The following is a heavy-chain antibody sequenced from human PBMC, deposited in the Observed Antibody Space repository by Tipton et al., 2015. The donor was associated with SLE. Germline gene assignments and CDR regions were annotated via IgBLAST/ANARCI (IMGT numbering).Heavy chain of an antibody. CDR2: VYSSGFS. CDR3: ARVGHGFDDSGYNSHYYYYMDV. D-gene: IGHD3-22*01. CDR1: GDSIGSPAYY. J-gene: IGHJ6*03. Sequence: TLSLTCTVSGDSIGSPAYYWTWIRQPPGKGLEWVGYVYSSGFSDYNPSLRSRVTISLDTSKNQFSLRLSSATAADTAVYYCARVGHGFDDSGYNSHYYYYMDVWGKGTTVTVSS. V-gene: IGHV4-61*08.